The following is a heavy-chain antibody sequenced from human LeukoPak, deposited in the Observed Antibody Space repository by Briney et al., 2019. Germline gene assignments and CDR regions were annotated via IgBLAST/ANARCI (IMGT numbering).Heavy chain of an antibody. J-gene: IGHJ4*02. D-gene: IGHD2-15*01. V-gene: IGHV3-23*01. CDR2: ITGSGGNT. CDR3: AKDFEGSTCYSFDY. CDR1: GFTFSNYA. Sequence: GASLRLSCAASGFTFSNYAMSWVRQAPGKGLEWVSAITGSGGNTYYADSVKGRFTISRDNSKNTLYLQMNSLRAEDTAVYYCAKDFEGSTCYSFDYWGQGTLVTVSS.